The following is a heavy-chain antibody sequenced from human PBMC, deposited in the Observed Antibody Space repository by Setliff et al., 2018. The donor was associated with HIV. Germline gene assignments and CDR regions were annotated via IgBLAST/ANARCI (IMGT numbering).Heavy chain of an antibody. D-gene: IGHD6-13*01. CDR3: ATYSSSWPDY. Sequence: PSETLSLTCTVSGGSISSSSYYWGWIRQPPGKGLEWIGSIYYRGSTYYNPSLKSRVTISVDTSKNQFSLKLSSVTAADTSVYYCATYSSSWPDYWGQGTLVTVSS. CDR1: GGSISSSSYY. J-gene: IGHJ4*02. CDR2: IYYRGST. V-gene: IGHV4-39*01.